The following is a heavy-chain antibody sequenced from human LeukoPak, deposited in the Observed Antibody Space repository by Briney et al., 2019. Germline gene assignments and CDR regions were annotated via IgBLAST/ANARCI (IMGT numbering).Heavy chain of an antibody. CDR2: INHSGST. Sequence: PSETLSLTCAVYGGSFSGYYWSWIRQPPGRGLEWIGEINHSGSTNYNPSLKSRVTISVDTSKNQFSLSLSSVTAADTAVYYCARDQGKYQLLFPHWGQGTLVTVSS. J-gene: IGHJ4*02. D-gene: IGHD2-2*01. CDR3: ARDQGKYQLLFPH. V-gene: IGHV4-34*01. CDR1: GGSFSGYY.